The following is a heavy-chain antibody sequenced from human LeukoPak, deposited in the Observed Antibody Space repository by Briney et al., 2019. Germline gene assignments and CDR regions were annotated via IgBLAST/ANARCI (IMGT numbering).Heavy chain of an antibody. CDR1: GYTLNKFG. CDR3: ARDTPQHLKRFDY. D-gene: IGHD6-13*01. CDR2: INTYNGNT. J-gene: IGHJ4*02. Sequence: ASVKVSFKASGYTLNKFGMSWVRQPPGQGLEWLGWINTYNGNTKLGEKFQGRVTMTTDTSTSTVYMELTSLRTDDTAVYFCARDTPQHLKRFDYWGQGTLITVSS. V-gene: IGHV1-18*01.